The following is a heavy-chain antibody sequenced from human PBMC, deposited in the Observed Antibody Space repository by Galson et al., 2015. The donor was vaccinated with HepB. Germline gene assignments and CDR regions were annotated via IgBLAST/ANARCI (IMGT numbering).Heavy chain of an antibody. V-gene: IGHV4-4*07. J-gene: IGHJ4*02. CDR2: IYTSGNT. CDR1: GVSISSYY. D-gene: IGHD6-19*01. CDR3: ARDHGGWHYFDY. Sequence: LSLTCTVFGVSISSYYWSWIRQPAGKGLEWIGRIYTSGNTDCHPSLKSRVTMSVDTSKNQFSLKLKSVTAADTAVYYCARDHGGWHYFDYWGQGTLVTVSA.